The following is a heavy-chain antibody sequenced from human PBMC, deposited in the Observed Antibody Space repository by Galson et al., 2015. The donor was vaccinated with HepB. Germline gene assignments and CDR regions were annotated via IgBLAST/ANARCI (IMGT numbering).Heavy chain of an antibody. CDR1: GFTFSSYA. V-gene: IGHV3-30-3*01. J-gene: IGHJ3*02. CDR3: AREGIAAAFDSFDI. Sequence: SLRLSCAASGFTFSSYAMHWVRQAPGKGLEWVAVISYDGSNKYYADSVKGRFTISRDNSKNTLYLQMNSLRAEDTAVYHCAREGIAAAFDSFDIWGQGTMVTVSS. CDR2: ISYDGSNK. D-gene: IGHD6-13*01.